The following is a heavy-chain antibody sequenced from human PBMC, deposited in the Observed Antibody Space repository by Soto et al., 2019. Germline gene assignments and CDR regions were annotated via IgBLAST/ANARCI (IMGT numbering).Heavy chain of an antibody. V-gene: IGHV4-31*03. J-gene: IGHJ6*02. CDR1: GGSISSGGYY. D-gene: IGHD6-13*01. CDR2: IYYSGST. CDR3: ARVALKVNSSSWPHYYYFGMDV. Sequence: SETLSLTCTVSGGSISSGGYYWSWIRQHPGKGLEWIGYIYYSGSTYYNPSLKSRVTISVDTSKNQFSLKLSSVAAADTAVYYCARVALKVNSSSWPHYYYFGMDVWGQGTTVTVSS.